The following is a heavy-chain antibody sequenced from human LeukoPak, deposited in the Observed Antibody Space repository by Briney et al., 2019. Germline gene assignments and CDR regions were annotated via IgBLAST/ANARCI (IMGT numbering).Heavy chain of an antibody. Sequence: PVKVSCKASGGTFSSYAISWVRQAPGQGLEWMGRIIPIFGIANYAQKFQGRVTITADKSTSTAYMELSSLRSEDTAVYYCAREVVAAVIFDYWGQGTLVTVSS. J-gene: IGHJ4*02. CDR3: AREVVAAVIFDY. CDR2: IIPIFGIA. CDR1: GGTFSSYA. V-gene: IGHV1-69*04. D-gene: IGHD2-15*01.